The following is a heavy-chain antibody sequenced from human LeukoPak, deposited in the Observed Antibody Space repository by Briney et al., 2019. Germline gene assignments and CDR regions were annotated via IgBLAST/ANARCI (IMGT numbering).Heavy chain of an antibody. D-gene: IGHD3-16*01. V-gene: IGHV1-2*04. J-gene: IGHJ6*02. CDR1: GYTFTGYY. CDR2: INPNSGGT. CDR3: ATRAGGGPKPDYYYYGMDV. Sequence: ASVKVSCKASGYTFTGYYMHWVRQTPGQGLEWMGWINPNSGGTNYAQKFQGWVTMTRDTSISTAYMELSRLRSDDTAVYYCATRAGGGPKPDYYYYGMDVWGQGTTVTVPS.